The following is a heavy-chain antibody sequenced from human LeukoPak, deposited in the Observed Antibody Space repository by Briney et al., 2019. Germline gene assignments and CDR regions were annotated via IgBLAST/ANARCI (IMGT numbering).Heavy chain of an antibody. CDR1: GGSISSGDYY. D-gene: IGHD6-13*01. V-gene: IGHV4-30-4*08. J-gene: IGHJ4*02. CDR2: IYYSGST. Sequence: SETLSLTCTVSGGSISSGDYYWSWIRQPPGKGLEWIGYIYYSGSTYYNPSLKSRVTISVDTSKNQFSLKLSSVTAADTAVYYCARPYSSSWYYVYWGQGTLVTVSS. CDR3: ARPYSSSWYYVY.